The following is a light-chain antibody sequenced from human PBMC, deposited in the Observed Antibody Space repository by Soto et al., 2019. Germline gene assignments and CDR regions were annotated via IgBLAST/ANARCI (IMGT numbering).Light chain of an antibody. CDR1: SSDVGGYNY. CDR3: TSFTNSYTWV. J-gene: IGLJ3*02. V-gene: IGLV2-14*01. Sequence: QSALTQPASVSGSPGQSITISCTGTSSDVGGYNYVSWLQQHPGKVPKLIIYEVSHRPSGVSDRFSGSKSGSTASLTISGLQTEDEADYYCTSFTNSYTWVFGGGTKLTVL. CDR2: EVS.